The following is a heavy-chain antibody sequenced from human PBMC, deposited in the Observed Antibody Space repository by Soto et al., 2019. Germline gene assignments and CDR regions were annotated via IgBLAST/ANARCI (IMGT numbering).Heavy chain of an antibody. CDR3: ATVTAHFSFFS. CDR2: IAPSDSFT. Sequence: GESLKISCKASGYSFSTYWISWVRQMPGKGLEWMGRIAPSDSFTHYNPSFQGHVTISADKSIGTAYLQWNSLQASDSAMYYCATVTAHFSFFSWGRGTLVTVSS. J-gene: IGHJ5*02. V-gene: IGHV5-10-1*01. CDR1: GYSFSTYW. D-gene: IGHD2-21*02.